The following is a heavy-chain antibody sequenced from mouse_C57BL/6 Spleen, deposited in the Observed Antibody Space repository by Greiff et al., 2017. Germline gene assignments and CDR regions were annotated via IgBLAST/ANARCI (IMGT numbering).Heavy chain of an antibody. J-gene: IGHJ2*01. CDR2: IDPETGGT. Sequence: QVQLQQSGAELVRPGASVTLSCKASGYTFTDYEMHWVKQTPVHGLEWIGAIDPETGGTAYNQKFKGKAILTADKSSSTAYMELRSLTSEDSAVYYCTRGTTVLVDFDYWGQGTTLTVSS. V-gene: IGHV1-15*01. D-gene: IGHD1-1*01. CDR3: TRGTTVLVDFDY. CDR1: GYTFTDYE.